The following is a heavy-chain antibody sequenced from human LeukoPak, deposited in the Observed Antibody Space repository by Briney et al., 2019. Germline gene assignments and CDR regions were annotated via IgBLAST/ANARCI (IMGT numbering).Heavy chain of an antibody. Sequence: GSSVKVSCKASGGTFSSYAISWLRQAPGQGLEWLGGIIPILGTTNYAQKFQGRVMVITDESTSTVSVELSSLRSEDTAMYYCARYPPRWSRGDDWRRVGAFDIWGQGTMVTVSS. CDR2: IIPILGTT. CDR1: GGTFSSYA. CDR3: ARYPPRWSRGDDWRRVGAFDI. D-gene: IGHD5-12*01. J-gene: IGHJ3*02. V-gene: IGHV1-69*05.